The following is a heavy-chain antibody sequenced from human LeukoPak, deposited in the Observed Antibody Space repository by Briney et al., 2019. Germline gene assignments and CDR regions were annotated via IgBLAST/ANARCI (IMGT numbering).Heavy chain of an antibody. CDR1: GFTVSSNY. Sequence: GGSLRLSCAASGFTVSSNYMSWVRQAPGKGLEWVSVIYSGGSTYYADSVKGRFTISRDNSKNTLYLQMNSLRAEDTAVYYCARGGIAAAGPDYWCQGTLVTVSS. J-gene: IGHJ4*02. V-gene: IGHV3-53*01. D-gene: IGHD6-13*01. CDR2: IYSGGST. CDR3: ARGGIAAAGPDY.